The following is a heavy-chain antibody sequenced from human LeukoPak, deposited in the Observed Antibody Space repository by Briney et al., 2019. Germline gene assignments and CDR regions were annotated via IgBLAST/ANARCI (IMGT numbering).Heavy chain of an antibody. CDR3: ARLFGGVTTFDY. CDR2: INWNGGST. Sequence: GGSLRLSCAASGFTFSSYAMHWVRQAPGKGLEWVSGINWNGGSTGYADSVKGRFTISRDNAKNSLYLQMNSLRAEDTAVYYCARLFGGVTTFDYWGQGALVTVSS. V-gene: IGHV3-20*04. CDR1: GFTFSSYA. D-gene: IGHD2-8*02. J-gene: IGHJ4*02.